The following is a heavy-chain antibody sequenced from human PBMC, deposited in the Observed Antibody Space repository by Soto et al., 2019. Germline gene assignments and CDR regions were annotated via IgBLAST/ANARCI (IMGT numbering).Heavy chain of an antibody. CDR2: INPSGGST. Sequence: ASVKVSCKASGYTFTTYYIHWVRQAPGQGLEWMGIINPSGGSTSYAQKFQGRVTMTRDTSTSTVYMELSSLRSEDTAVYYCASQRYSSLPHFQHWGQGTLVTVSS. J-gene: IGHJ1*01. D-gene: IGHD6-13*01. CDR1: GYTFTTYY. CDR3: ASQRYSSLPHFQH. V-gene: IGHV1-46*01.